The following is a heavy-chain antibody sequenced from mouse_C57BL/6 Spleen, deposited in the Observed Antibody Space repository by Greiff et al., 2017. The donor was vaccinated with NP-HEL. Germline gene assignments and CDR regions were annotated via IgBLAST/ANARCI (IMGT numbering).Heavy chain of an antibody. J-gene: IGHJ2*01. D-gene: IGHD2-2*01. V-gene: IGHV5-6*01. CDR1: GFTFSSYG. Sequence: EVQGVESGGDLVKPGGSLKLSCAASGFTFSSYGMSWVRQTPDKRLEWVATISSGGSYTYYPDSVKGRFTISRDNAKNTLYLQMSSLKSEDTAMYYCARHKDLVTTFDYWGQGTTLTVSS. CDR2: ISSGGSYT. CDR3: ARHKDLVTTFDY.